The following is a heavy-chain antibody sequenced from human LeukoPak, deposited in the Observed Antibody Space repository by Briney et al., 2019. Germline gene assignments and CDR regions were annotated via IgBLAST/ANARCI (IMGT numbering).Heavy chain of an antibody. D-gene: IGHD3-9*01. V-gene: IGHV3-21*01. CDR2: ISSSSSYI. Sequence: GGSLRLSCAASGFTFSSYSMNWVRQAPGKGLEWVSSISSSSSYIYYADPVKGRFTISRDSAKNSLYLQMNSLRAEDTAVYYCARPRGYYDILTGYSPDAFDIWGQGTMVTVSS. J-gene: IGHJ3*02. CDR1: GFTFSSYS. CDR3: ARPRGYYDILTGYSPDAFDI.